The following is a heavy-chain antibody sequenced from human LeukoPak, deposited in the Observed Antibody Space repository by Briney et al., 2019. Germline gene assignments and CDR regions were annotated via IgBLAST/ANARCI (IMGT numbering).Heavy chain of an antibody. D-gene: IGHD3-22*01. CDR2: IYTSGST. Sequence: SETLSLTCTVSGGSISSGSYYWSWIRQPAGKGLEWIGRIYTSGSTNYNPSLKSRVTISVDTSKNQFSLKLSSVTAADTAVYYCARVRPRYYDSSRRNAFDIWGQGTMVTVSS. CDR1: GGSISSGSYY. V-gene: IGHV4-61*02. CDR3: ARVRPRYYDSSRRNAFDI. J-gene: IGHJ3*02.